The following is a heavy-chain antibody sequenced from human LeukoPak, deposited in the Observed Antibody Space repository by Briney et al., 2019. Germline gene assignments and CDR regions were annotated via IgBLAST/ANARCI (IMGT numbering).Heavy chain of an antibody. D-gene: IGHD5-24*01. CDR3: ARESRDGYNSETFLDY. CDR1: GYSISSGYY. V-gene: IGHV4-38-2*02. J-gene: IGHJ4*02. CDR2: IYHSGST. Sequence: NPSETLSLTCTVSGYSISSGYYWGWIRQPPGKGLEGIGSIYHSGSTYYNPSLKSRVTISVDTSKNQFSLKLSSVTAADTAVYYCARESRDGYNSETFLDYWGQGTLVTVSS.